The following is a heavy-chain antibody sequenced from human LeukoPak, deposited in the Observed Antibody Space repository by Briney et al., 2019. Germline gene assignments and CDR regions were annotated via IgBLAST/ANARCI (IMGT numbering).Heavy chain of an antibody. J-gene: IGHJ4*02. D-gene: IGHD1-26*01. CDR1: GGSFSGYY. V-gene: IGHV4-34*01. CDR3: ARGSGSRYPPSTHGYYFDY. Sequence: SETLSLTCAVCGGSFSGYYWSWIRQPPGKGPEWIGEINHSGSTNYNPSLKSRVTISVDTSKNQLSLNLSSVTAADTAVYYCARGSGSRYPPSTHGYYFDYWGQGTLVTVSS. CDR2: INHSGST.